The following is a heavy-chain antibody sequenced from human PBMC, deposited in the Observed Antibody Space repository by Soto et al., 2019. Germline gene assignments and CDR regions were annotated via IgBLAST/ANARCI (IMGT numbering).Heavy chain of an antibody. J-gene: IGHJ5*02. CDR2: ISSSGSYI. Sequence: PGGSLRLSCAASGFTFSSYSMNWVRQAPGKGLEWVSSISSSGSYIYYADSVQGRFTISRDNAKNSLYLQVNSLRAEDTAVYYCARDGELERRMAGWFDPWGQGTLVTVSS. V-gene: IGHV3-21*01. CDR1: GFTFSSYS. D-gene: IGHD1-1*01. CDR3: ARDGELERRMAGWFDP.